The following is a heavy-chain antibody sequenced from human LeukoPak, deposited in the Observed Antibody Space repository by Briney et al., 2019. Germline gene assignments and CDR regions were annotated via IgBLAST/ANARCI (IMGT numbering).Heavy chain of an antibody. V-gene: IGHV3-7*01. CDR1: GFTFSSYW. CDR3: ARLPYYYGAGKRTRGYYFDY. Sequence: PGGALRLSCAASGFTFSSYWMSWVRQAPGKGLEWVANIKQDGSEKYYVDSVKGRFTISRDNAKNSLYLQMISLRAEDTAVYYCARLPYYYGAGKRTRGYYFDYWGQGTLVTVSS. J-gene: IGHJ4*02. D-gene: IGHD3-10*01. CDR2: IKQDGSEK.